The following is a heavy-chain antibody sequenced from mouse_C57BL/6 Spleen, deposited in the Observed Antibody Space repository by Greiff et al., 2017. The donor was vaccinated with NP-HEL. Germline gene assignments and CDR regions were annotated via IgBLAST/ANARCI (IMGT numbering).Heavy chain of an antibody. D-gene: IGHD3-2*02. CDR1: GFTFTDYY. V-gene: IGHV7-4*01. Sequence: EVTLVESGGGLVQPGASLRLSCAASGFTFTDYYMSWVRQPPGKAPEWLALIRNKANGYTTEYTASVKGRFTISRDNSQNILYLQMNTLRAEDSATYYCVKAHDSSGYVGYAMDYWGQGTSVTVSS. J-gene: IGHJ4*01. CDR3: VKAHDSSGYVGYAMDY. CDR2: IRNKANGYTT.